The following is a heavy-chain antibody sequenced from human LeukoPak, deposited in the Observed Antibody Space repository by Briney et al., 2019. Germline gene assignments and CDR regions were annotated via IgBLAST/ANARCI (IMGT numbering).Heavy chain of an antibody. CDR3: AKELLVGTAFDI. Sequence: PGGSLRLSCAASGFSFSGYTINWVRQAPGKGLEWVSSISPGSNYKHYANSVKGRFTISRDNSKNTLYLQMNSLRAEEMAVYYCAKELLVGTAFDIWGQGTMVIVSS. CDR1: GFSFSGYT. CDR2: ISPGSNYK. D-gene: IGHD1-26*01. J-gene: IGHJ3*02. V-gene: IGHV3-21*04.